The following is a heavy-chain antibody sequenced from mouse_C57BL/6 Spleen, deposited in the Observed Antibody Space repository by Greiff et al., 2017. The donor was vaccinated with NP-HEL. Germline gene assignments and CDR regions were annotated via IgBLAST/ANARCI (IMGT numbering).Heavy chain of an antibody. CDR3: ARSDYVRYAMDY. CDR1: GYAFSSYW. Sequence: QVQLKQSGAELVKPGASVKISCKASGYAFSSYWMNWVKQRPGKGLEWIGQIYPGDGDTNYNGKFKGKATLTADKSSSTAYMQLSSLTSEDSAVYFCARSDYVRYAMDYWGQGTSVTVSS. D-gene: IGHD2-4*01. CDR2: IYPGDGDT. V-gene: IGHV1-80*01. J-gene: IGHJ4*01.